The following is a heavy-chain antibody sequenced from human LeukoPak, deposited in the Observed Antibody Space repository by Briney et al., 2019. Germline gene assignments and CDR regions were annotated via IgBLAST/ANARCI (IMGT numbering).Heavy chain of an antibody. V-gene: IGHV1-8*01. CDR1: GYTFTSHH. D-gene: IGHD5-24*01. CDR3: ARGRPTNLAEIY. CDR2: MNPNSGNT. Sequence: ASVKVSCKAFGYTFTSHHINWVRQAAGQGPEWMGWMNPNSGNTVYAQKFQGRVTMTWDTSIDTAYMELSSLRYEDTAIYYCARGRPTNLAEIYWGQGTLVTVSS. J-gene: IGHJ4*02.